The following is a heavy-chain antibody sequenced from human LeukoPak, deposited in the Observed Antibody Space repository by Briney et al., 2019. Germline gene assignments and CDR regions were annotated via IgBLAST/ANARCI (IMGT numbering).Heavy chain of an antibody. CDR1: GFTFSSYS. J-gene: IGHJ3*02. CDR3: ARDGRYYDSSGVDI. D-gene: IGHD3-22*01. V-gene: IGHV3-48*01. Sequence: GGSLRLSCAASGFTFSSYSMNWVRQAPGKGLEWVSYISSSSSTIYYADSVKGRFTISRDNAKNSLYLQMNSLRAEDTAVYYCARDGRYYDSSGVDIWGQGTMVTVSS. CDR2: ISSSSSTI.